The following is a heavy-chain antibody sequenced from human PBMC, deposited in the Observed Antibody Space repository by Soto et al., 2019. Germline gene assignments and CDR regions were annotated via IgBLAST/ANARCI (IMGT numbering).Heavy chain of an antibody. V-gene: IGHV4-30-4*01. Sequence: SETLSLTCTVSGGSISSGAHYWSWIRQPPGKGLEWIGYIYYSPTTYHTPSLKSRVTISVDTSKNQFSLKLSPVTAADTDVYYCAIVRSGYYKFDSWGQGTLVTVSS. D-gene: IGHD3-3*01. CDR3: AIVRSGYYKFDS. CDR2: IYYSPTT. CDR1: GGSISSGAHY. J-gene: IGHJ4*02.